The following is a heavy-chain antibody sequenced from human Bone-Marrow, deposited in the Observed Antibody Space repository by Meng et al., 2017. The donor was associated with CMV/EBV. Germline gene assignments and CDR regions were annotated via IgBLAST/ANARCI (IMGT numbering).Heavy chain of an antibody. CDR1: GFTFSSYG. CDR3: AKVPPTFSIFGVVTPFYF. D-gene: IGHD3-3*01. J-gene: IGHJ4*02. CDR2: IRYDGSNK. V-gene: IGHV3-30*02. Sequence: GESLKISCAASGFTFSSYGMHWVRQAPGKGLEWVAFIRYDGSNKYYADSVKGRFTISRDNSKNTLYLQMNSLRAEDTAVYYCAKVPPTFSIFGVVTPFYFWGQGTLVTVSS.